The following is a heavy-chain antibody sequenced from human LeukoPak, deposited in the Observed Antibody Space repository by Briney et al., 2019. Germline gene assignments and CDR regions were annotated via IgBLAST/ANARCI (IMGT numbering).Heavy chain of an antibody. CDR2: SSGSGGRT. CDR3: AKHSGPCEYSFGYYFDY. D-gene: IGHD5-18*01. J-gene: IGHJ4*02. V-gene: IGHV3-23*01. Sequence: PGGSLRLSCAASGFSFSNYGMSWVRQAPGKGLEWVSASSGSGGRTSYVDSVSGRVNISRDNSKITRYVQMNSLRADDAAVYYCAKHSGPCEYSFGYYFDYWGQGTLVTVS. CDR1: GFSFSNYG.